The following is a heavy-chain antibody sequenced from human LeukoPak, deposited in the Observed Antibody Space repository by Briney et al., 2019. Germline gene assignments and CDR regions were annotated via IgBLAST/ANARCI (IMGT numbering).Heavy chain of an antibody. CDR3: ARESSGWLQLFDY. Sequence: PGGSLRLSCAASGFTVSSKYMSWVRQAPGQGLEWILVIYSGGSTYYPDSGKGRFTISRDNSKNTVYLQMNSLRAEDTAVYYCARESSGWLQLFDYWGQGTLVTVCS. V-gene: IGHV3-66*01. CDR2: IYSGGST. CDR1: GFTVSSKY. D-gene: IGHD5-24*01. J-gene: IGHJ4*02.